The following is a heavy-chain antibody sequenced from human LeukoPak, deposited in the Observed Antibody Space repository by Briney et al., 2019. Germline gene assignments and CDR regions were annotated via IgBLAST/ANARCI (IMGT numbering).Heavy chain of an antibody. J-gene: IGHJ4*02. D-gene: IGHD2-21*01. Sequence: SGHTLVNPTQTLTLTCTFSGFSLSTSRGGGVWISQPPGKALEWLALIYWEHDKRYSPTLESRLTNTKDTAKHQVGLTVTNMAPVETATYYCAHGVVRYNRYYFDYWGQGTLVTVSS. CDR1: GFSLSTSRGG. V-gene: IGHV2-5*02. CDR2: IYWEHDK. CDR3: AHGVVRYNRYYFDY.